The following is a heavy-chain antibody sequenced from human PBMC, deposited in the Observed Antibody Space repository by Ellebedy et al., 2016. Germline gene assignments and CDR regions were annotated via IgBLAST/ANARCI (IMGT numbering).Heavy chain of an antibody. V-gene: IGHV3-48*04. D-gene: IGHD4-17*01. CDR1: GFTFSSYW. Sequence: GESLKISCAASGFTFSSYWMSWVRQAPGKGLEWVSYISSIGSTIYYADSVEGRFTISRDNAKNSLYLQMNSLRAEDTAVYYCARVYGDYRIDCWGQGTLVTVSS. J-gene: IGHJ4*02. CDR3: ARVYGDYRIDC. CDR2: ISSIGSTI.